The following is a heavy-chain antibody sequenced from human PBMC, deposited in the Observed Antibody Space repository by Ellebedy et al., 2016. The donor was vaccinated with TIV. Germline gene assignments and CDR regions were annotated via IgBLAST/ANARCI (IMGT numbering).Heavy chain of an antibody. J-gene: IGHJ4*02. CDR3: AKFPTVTTPGVDF. CDR1: GFTFSTYA. Sequence: PGGSLTLSCAVSGFTFSTYALTWVRQAPGRGLEWVSAIGGSGGRANYADSVRGRFTISRDNSKSTLFLYMNNLRAEDTAVYYCAKFPTVTTPGVDFWGQGTLVTVSS. V-gene: IGHV3-23*01. CDR2: IGGSGGRA. D-gene: IGHD4-17*01.